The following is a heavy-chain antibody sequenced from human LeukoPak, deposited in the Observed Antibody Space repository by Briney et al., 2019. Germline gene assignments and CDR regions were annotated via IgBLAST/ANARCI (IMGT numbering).Heavy chain of an antibody. D-gene: IGHD3-10*01. Sequence: KSSETLSLTCAVYGGSFSGFYWSWIRQPPEKGLEWIGEINRGGSTNYNPSLRSRVTISVDTSKNQFSLKLNSVTAADTAVYYCARGLGSGSYFNDGWGQGTLVTVSS. CDR2: INRGGST. CDR3: ARGLGSGSYFNDG. V-gene: IGHV4-34*01. CDR1: GGSFSGFY. J-gene: IGHJ4*02.